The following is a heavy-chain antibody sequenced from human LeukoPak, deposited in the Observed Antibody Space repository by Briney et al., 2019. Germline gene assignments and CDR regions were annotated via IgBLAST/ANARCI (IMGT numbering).Heavy chain of an antibody. V-gene: IGHV3-30*18. CDR3: AKLGVGDSSGQDC. CDR2: ISYDGSNK. D-gene: IGHD3-22*01. CDR1: GFTFSSYG. Sequence: PGGSLGLSCAASGFTFSSYGMHWVRQAPGKGLEWVAVISYDGSNKYYADSVKGRFTISRDNSKDTLYLQMNSLRAEDTAVYYCAKLGVGDSSGQDCWGQGTLVTVSS. J-gene: IGHJ4*02.